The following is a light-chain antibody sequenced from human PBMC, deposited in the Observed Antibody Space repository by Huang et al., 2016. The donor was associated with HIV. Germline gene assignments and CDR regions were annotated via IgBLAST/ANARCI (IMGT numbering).Light chain of an antibody. CDR1: QVICNS. V-gene: IGKV1-27*01. CDR2: VAS. Sequence: DIQMTQSPSSLSAFVGDTVTISFRASQVICNSLAWYQQKPGRPPKLLIDVASTLRSGVPSRFSGSGSGTDFTLTITNYQTEAIATYYCQKYDSAPRTFGQGTRVEV. CDR3: QKYDSAPRT. J-gene: IGKJ1*01.